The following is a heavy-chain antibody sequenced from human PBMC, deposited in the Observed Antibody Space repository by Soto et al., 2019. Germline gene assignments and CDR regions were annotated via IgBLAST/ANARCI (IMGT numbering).Heavy chain of an antibody. Sequence: QVQLVESGGGVVQPGRSLRLSCAASGFTFSSYAIHWVRQAPGKGLEWVAVISYDGSNKYYADSVKGRFTISRDNSKITLYLQMNSLRAEDTAVYYCARDYYRFNSGYGFSMDVWGQGTTVTVAS. J-gene: IGHJ6*02. CDR3: ARDYYRFNSGYGFSMDV. CDR2: ISYDGSNK. CDR1: GFTFSSYA. D-gene: IGHD5-12*01. V-gene: IGHV3-30-3*01.